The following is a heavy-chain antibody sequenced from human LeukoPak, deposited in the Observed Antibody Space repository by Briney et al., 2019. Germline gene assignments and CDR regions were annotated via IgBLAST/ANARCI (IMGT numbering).Heavy chain of an antibody. D-gene: IGHD6-19*01. CDR1: GFTFSSYA. V-gene: IGHV3-30*18. CDR2: ISYDGSNK. Sequence: PGGSLRLSCAASGFTFSSYAMSWVRQAPGKGLEWVAVISYDGSNKYYADSVKGRFTISRDNSKNTLYLQMNSLRAEDTAVYYCAKDQAVAGTSLDYWGQGTLVTVSS. CDR3: AKDQAVAGTSLDY. J-gene: IGHJ4*02.